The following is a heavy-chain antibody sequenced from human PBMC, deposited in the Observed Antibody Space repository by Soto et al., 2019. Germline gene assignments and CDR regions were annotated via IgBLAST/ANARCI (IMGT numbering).Heavy chain of an antibody. J-gene: IGHJ4*02. Sequence: GGSLRLSCAASGFTFSSYAMNWVRQAPGKGLEWVSVISGSGDSTYYADSVKGRFTISRDNSKNTLYLQMNSLRTEDTAGYYCARRGPGTYFDYWGQGTLVTVSS. D-gene: IGHD6-13*01. CDR2: ISGSGDST. V-gene: IGHV3-23*01. CDR1: GFTFSSYA. CDR3: ARRGPGTYFDY.